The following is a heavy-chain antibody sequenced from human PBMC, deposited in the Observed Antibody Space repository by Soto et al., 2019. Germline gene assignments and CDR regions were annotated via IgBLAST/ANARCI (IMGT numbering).Heavy chain of an antibody. CDR3: ARVPDR. V-gene: IGHV4-59*12. CDR1: GGSISGYY. Sequence: SETLSLTSTVSGGSISGYYWSWIRQPPGKGLEWIGYIYHSGSTYYNPSLKSRVTISVDRSKNQFSLKLSSVTAADTAVYYCARVPDRWGQGTLVTVSS. J-gene: IGHJ5*02. CDR2: IYHSGST. D-gene: IGHD2-2*01.